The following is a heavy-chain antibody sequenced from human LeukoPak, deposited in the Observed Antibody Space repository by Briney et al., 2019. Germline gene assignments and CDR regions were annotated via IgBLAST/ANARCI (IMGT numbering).Heavy chain of an antibody. Sequence: QPGESLRLSCAASGFPFSTYWMSWVRQAPGKGLEWVSVISGSGVNTYYADSVKGRFTISRDNSKNTLFLQMNSLRAEDTAVYYCAKGSVPVVAMNAFEIWGQGTMVTVSS. D-gene: IGHD2-2*01. V-gene: IGHV3-23*01. CDR3: AKGSVPVVAMNAFEI. CDR2: ISGSGVNT. CDR1: GFPFSTYW. J-gene: IGHJ3*02.